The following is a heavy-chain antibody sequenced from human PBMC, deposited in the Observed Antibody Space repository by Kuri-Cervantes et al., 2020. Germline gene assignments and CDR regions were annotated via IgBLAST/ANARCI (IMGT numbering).Heavy chain of an antibody. CDR2: ISGSGGST. V-gene: IGHV3-23*01. CDR1: GFTFDDYA. CDR3: AKVAKYRSRLTYYFDY. D-gene: IGHD6-13*01. J-gene: IGHJ4*02. Sequence: GGSLRLSCAASGFTFDDYAMHWVRQAPGKGLEWVSAISGSGGSTYYADSVKGRFTISRDNSKNTLYLQMNSLRAEDTAVYYCAKVAKYRSRLTYYFDYWGQGTLVTVSS.